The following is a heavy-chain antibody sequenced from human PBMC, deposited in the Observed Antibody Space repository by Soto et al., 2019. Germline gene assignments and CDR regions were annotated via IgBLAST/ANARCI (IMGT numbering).Heavy chain of an antibody. V-gene: IGHV1-46*01. D-gene: IGHD1-20*01. CDR3: ARLGITGTTGGDAFDI. CDR2: INPSGGST. Sequence: ASVKVSCKASGYTFTSYYMHWVRQAPGQGLEWMGIINPSGGSTSYAQKFQGGVTMTRDTSTSTVYMELSSLRSEDTAVYYCARLGITGTTGGDAFDIWGQRTMVTVSS. CDR1: GYTFTSYY. J-gene: IGHJ3*02.